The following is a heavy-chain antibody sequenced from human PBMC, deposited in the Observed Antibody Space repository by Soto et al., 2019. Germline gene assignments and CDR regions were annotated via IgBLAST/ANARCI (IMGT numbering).Heavy chain of an antibody. CDR1: GFTFTSSA. D-gene: IGHD1-26*01. J-gene: IGHJ3*02. V-gene: IGHV1-58*01. Sequence: SVKVSCKASGFTFTSSAVQWVRQARGQRLEWIGWIVVGSGNTNYAQTFQERVTITRDMSTSTAYMELSSLRSEDTAVYYCAAASGATFPEDYAFDIWGQGTMVTVSS. CDR2: IVVGSGNT. CDR3: AAASGATFPEDYAFDI.